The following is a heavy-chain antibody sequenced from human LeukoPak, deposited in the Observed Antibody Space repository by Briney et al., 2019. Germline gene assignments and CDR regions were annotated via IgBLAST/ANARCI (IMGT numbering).Heavy chain of an antibody. CDR3: AREFDSSSRFDP. CDR1: GGSISSGGYS. D-gene: IGHD6-13*01. CDR2: IYHSGST. Sequence: PSETLSLTCAVSGGSISSGGYSWSWIRQPPGKGLEWIGYIYHSGSTYYNPSLKSRVTISVDRSKNQFSLKLSSVTAADTAVYYCAREFDSSSRFDPWGQGTLVTVSS. J-gene: IGHJ5*02. V-gene: IGHV4-30-2*01.